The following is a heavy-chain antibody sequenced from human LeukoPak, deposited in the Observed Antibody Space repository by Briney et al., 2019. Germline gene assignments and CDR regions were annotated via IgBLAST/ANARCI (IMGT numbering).Heavy chain of an antibody. D-gene: IGHD3-3*01. CDR1: GFTFSSYS. Sequence: PGGSLRLSCAASGFTFSSYSTNWVRQAPGKGLEWVSSISSSSSYIYYADSVKGRFTISRDNAKNSLYLQMNSLRAEDTAVYYCARDLRVFGVVQDAFDIWGQGTMVTVSS. CDR2: ISSSSSYI. V-gene: IGHV3-21*01. J-gene: IGHJ3*02. CDR3: ARDLRVFGVVQDAFDI.